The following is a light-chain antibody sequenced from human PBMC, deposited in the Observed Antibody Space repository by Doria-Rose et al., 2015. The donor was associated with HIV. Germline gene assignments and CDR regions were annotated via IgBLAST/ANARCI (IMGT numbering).Light chain of an antibody. V-gene: IGKV4-1*01. CDR1: QSLLYTSKNY. Sequence: EIVMTQSPESLGMSLGERATLSCKSNQSLLYTSKNYLAWYQRKPGQPPKLLIYWASTRQSGVPARFSGSGSGTDFTLTISSLEAEDVAVYYCQQYYDTPSFGPGTTVDIK. J-gene: IGKJ3*01. CDR2: WAS. CDR3: QQYYDTPS.